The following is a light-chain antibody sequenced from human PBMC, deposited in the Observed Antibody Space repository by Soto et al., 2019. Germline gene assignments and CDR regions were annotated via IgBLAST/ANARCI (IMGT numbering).Light chain of an antibody. J-gene: IGLJ2*01. CDR2: EVS. CDR3: NSYTSSSTYVV. Sequence: QSALTQPASVSGSPGQSITISCTGISSDVGGYNYVSWYQQNPGKAPKLMIYEVSNRPSGVSNRFSGSKSGNTASLTISGLQAEDEADYYCNSYTSSSTYVVFGGGTKVTVL. CDR1: SSDVGGYNY. V-gene: IGLV2-14*01.